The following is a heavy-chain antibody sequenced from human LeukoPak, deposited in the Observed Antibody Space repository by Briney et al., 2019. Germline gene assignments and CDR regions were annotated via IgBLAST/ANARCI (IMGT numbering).Heavy chain of an antibody. CDR2: ISSSGSNI. J-gene: IGHJ5*02. Sequence: GGSLRLSCAPSGFTFSSYEMNWVRQAPGKGLEWVSYISSSGSNIYYADSVKGRFTISRDTAKHSTYLQVNSLRTEDTAVCYWAKADCGWFDPWGQGNLVTV. CDR1: GFTFSSYE. D-gene: IGHD2-21*01. V-gene: IGHV3-48*03. CDR3: AKADCGWFDP.